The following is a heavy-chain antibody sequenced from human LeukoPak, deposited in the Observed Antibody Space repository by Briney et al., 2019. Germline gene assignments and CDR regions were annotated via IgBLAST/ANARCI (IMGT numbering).Heavy chain of an antibody. J-gene: IGHJ4*02. Sequence: PGGSLRLSCAASGFTFSSYNKIWVRQAPANALGWVSSSSNSISYIYYSDSVKVRFNISRDNAKNSLYLQMNSLRAEGTAVYYCARGTTVTPFDYWGQGTLVTVSS. CDR2: SSNSISYI. D-gene: IGHD4-17*01. V-gene: IGHV3-21*01. CDR1: GFTFSSYN. CDR3: ARGTTVTPFDY.